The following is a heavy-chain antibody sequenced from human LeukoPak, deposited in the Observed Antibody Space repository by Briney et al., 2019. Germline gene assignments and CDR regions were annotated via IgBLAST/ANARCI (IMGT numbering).Heavy chain of an antibody. CDR2: INHSGST. V-gene: IGHV4-34*01. CDR1: GGSFSGYY. Sequence: SETLSLTCAVYGGSFSGYYWSWIRQPPGKGLGWIGEINHSGSTNYNPSLKSRVTISVDTSKNQFSLKLSSVTAADTAVYYCATSYGPLDYWGQGTLVTVSS. D-gene: IGHD4-17*01. CDR3: ATSYGPLDY. J-gene: IGHJ4*02.